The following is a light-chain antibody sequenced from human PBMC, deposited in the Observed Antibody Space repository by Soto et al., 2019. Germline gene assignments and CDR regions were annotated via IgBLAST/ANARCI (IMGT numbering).Light chain of an antibody. J-gene: IGKJ1*01. CDR2: GAS. CDR3: QQYNNWPLT. CDR1: QSVSNN. Sequence: EVVMTQSPATLSVSPGERATLSCRASQSVSNNLAWYQQKPGQAPRLLIYGASTRATGIPARVSGSGSGTEFTLTISSLQSEDFAVYYCQQYNNWPLTVGQGTKVDIK. V-gene: IGKV3-15*01.